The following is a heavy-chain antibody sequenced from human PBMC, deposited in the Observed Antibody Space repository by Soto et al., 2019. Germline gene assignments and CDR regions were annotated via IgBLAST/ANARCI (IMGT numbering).Heavy chain of an antibody. J-gene: IGHJ5*02. CDR2: IIPIFGTA. CDR1: GGTFSSYA. CDR3: ARDRGVSDFWIGYPTAWFDP. V-gene: IGHV1-69*01. Sequence: QVQLVQSGAEVKKPGSSVKVSCKASGGTFSSYAISWVRQAPGQGLEWMGGIIPIFGTANYAQKFQGRVTITADESTSTAYMELSSLRSEDTAVYYCARDRGVSDFWIGYPTAWFDPWGQGTLVTVSS. D-gene: IGHD3-3*01.